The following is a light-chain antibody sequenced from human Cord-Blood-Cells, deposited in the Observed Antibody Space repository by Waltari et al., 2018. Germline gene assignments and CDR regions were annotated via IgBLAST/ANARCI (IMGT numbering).Light chain of an antibody. CDR3: CSYAGSYTYV. J-gene: IGLJ1*01. CDR1: CSDVGGYNY. Sequence: QPALPQPRSVSGSPGQSFTISCTGTCSDVGGYNYVSWYQQHPGKAPKLMIYEVSKRPSGVPNRFAAAKSDNTASLTITGLQSEDEADYYCCSYAGSYTYVFGTGTKVTVL. V-gene: IGLV2-11*01. CDR2: EVS.